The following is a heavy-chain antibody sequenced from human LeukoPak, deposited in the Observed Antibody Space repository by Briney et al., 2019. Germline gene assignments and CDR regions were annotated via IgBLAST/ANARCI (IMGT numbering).Heavy chain of an antibody. CDR1: GGSVSSYY. D-gene: IGHD5-12*01. CDR3: ARESGYSWFDP. V-gene: IGHV4-59*02. CDR2: IHNSGRT. J-gene: IGHJ5*02. Sequence: SETLSLTCSVSGGSVSSYYWSWIRQSPGKGLEWIGYIHNSGRTNYNPSLKSRVTMSVDTSKNQFSLKLNSVTAADTAMYYCARESGYSWFDPWGQGTLVTVSS.